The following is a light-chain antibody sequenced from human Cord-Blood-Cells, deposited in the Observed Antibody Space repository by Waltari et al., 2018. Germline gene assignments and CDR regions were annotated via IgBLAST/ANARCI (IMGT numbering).Light chain of an antibody. CDR3: QQYNSYSPWT. CDR1: QSISSW. Sequence: DIQMTQSPSTLSASVGDRVTITCRASQSISSWLAWYQPKPGKAPKLLIYDASSLESGFPSRFSGSGSGTEFTLTISSRQPDDFATYYCQQYNSYSPWTFGQGTKVEIK. CDR2: DAS. J-gene: IGKJ1*01. V-gene: IGKV1-5*01.